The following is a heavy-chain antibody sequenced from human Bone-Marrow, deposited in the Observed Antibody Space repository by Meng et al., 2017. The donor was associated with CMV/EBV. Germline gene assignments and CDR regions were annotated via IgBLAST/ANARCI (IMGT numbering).Heavy chain of an antibody. CDR1: GFTFNTYE. CDR3: AKRYCSGGSCSPDY. J-gene: IGHJ4*02. D-gene: IGHD2-15*01. CDR2: ISYAGSTI. V-gene: IGHV3-48*03. Sequence: GGSLRLSCAASGFTFNTYEMNWVRQAPGKGLEWVSYISYAGSTIYYADSVKGRFTISRDNAKNSLYLQMSSLRAEDTAIYYCAKRYCSGGSCSPDYWGQGTLVTVSS.